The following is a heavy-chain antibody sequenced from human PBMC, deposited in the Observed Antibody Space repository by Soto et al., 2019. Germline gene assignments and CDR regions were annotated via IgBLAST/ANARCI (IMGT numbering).Heavy chain of an antibody. J-gene: IGHJ4*02. Sequence: SETLSLTCTDSCGSISSYYWSWIRQPPGKGLEWIGYIYYSGSTNYNPSLKSRVTISVDTSKNQFSLKLSSVTAADTAVYYCARGDVVDTAMVWNYWGQGTLVTVSS. V-gene: IGHV4-59*01. D-gene: IGHD5-18*01. CDR1: CGSISSYY. CDR3: ARGDVVDTAMVWNY. CDR2: IYYSGST.